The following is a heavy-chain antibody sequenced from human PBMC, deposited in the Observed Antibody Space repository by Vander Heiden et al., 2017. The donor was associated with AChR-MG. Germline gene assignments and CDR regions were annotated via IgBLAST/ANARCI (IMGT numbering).Heavy chain of an antibody. CDR1: GLIFSSYA. CDR2: ITESGDYT. Sequence: EVQVLESGGGLVQPGGSLRLSCAASGLIFSSYAMTWVRQAPGKGLEWVSVITESGDYTYYADSVKGRFTISRDNSKNTLYLQLNSLRAEDTALYYCAKLRGTVVTPMHYWGQGTLVTVSS. CDR3: AKLRGTVVTPMHY. D-gene: IGHD2-21*02. J-gene: IGHJ4*02. V-gene: IGHV3-23*01.